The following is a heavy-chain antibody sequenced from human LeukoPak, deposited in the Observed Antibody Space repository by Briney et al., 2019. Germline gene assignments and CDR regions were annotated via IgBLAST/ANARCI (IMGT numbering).Heavy chain of an antibody. V-gene: IGHV4-39*07. CDR3: ARGRLYCGGDCYLPLYYYYYYMDV. CDR2: INHSGST. D-gene: IGHD2-21*02. Sequence: PSETLSLTCTVSGGSISSSSYYWGWIRQPPGKGQEWIGEINHSGSTNYNPSLKSRVTISVDTSKNQFSLKLSSVTAADTAVYYCARGRLYCGGDCYLPLYYYYYYMDVWGKGTTVTVSS. CDR1: GGSISSSSYY. J-gene: IGHJ6*03.